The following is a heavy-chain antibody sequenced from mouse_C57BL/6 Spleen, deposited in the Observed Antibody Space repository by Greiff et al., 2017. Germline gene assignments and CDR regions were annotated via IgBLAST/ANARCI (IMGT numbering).Heavy chain of an antibody. CDR3: ARRDGSSFYAMDY. CDR1: GFTFSDYG. CDR2: ISSGSSTI. V-gene: IGHV5-17*01. Sequence: DVKLVESGGGLVKPGGSLKLSCAASGFTFSDYGMHWVRQAPEKGLEWVAYISSGSSTIYYADTVKGRFTISRDNAKNTLFLQMTSLRSEDTAMYYCARRDGSSFYAMDYWGQGTSVTVSS. D-gene: IGHD1-1*01. J-gene: IGHJ4*01.